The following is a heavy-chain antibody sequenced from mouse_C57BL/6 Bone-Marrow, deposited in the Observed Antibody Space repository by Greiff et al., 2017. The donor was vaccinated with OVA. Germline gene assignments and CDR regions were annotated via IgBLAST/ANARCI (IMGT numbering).Heavy chain of an antibody. D-gene: IGHD2-3*01. Sequence: EVQLQQSGPVLVKPGASVKMSCKASGYTFTDYYMNWVKQSHGKSLEWIGVINPYNGGTSYNQKFKGKATLTVDKSSSTAYMELNSLTSEDSAVYYCAKWIYDGYFYFDYWGQGTTLTVSS. V-gene: IGHV1-19*01. J-gene: IGHJ2*01. CDR3: AKWIYDGYFYFDY. CDR1: GYTFTDYY. CDR2: INPYNGGT.